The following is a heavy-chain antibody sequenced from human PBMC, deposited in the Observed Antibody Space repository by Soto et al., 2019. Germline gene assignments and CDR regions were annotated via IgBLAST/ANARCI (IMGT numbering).Heavy chain of an antibody. V-gene: IGHV3-23*01. CDR2: ISGSGGNT. D-gene: IGHD6-6*01. CDR1: GFSLSNYA. CDR3: AKPEGSNSWGNGPDY. Sequence: PGGSLRLSCAASGFSLSNYALSWVRQAPGKGLEWVSIISGSGGNTYYADSVKGRFTISRDNSKNTLYLQMNSLRAEDTAVYYCAKPEGSNSWGNGPDYWGQGTLVTVSS. J-gene: IGHJ4*02.